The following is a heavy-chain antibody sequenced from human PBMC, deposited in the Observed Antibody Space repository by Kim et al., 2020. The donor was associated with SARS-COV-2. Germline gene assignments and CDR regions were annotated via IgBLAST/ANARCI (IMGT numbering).Heavy chain of an antibody. CDR3: AAMLNIVVVPAAPRKTEGPGFDY. CDR2: INHSGST. Sequence: SETLSLTCAVYGGSFSGYYWSWIRQPPGKGLEWIGEINHSGSTNYNPSLKSRVTISVDTSKNQFSLKLSSVTAADTTVYYCAAMLNIVVVPAAPRKTEGPGFDYWGQGTLVTVSS. J-gene: IGHJ4*02. D-gene: IGHD2-2*01. CDR1: GGSFSGYY. V-gene: IGHV4-34*01.